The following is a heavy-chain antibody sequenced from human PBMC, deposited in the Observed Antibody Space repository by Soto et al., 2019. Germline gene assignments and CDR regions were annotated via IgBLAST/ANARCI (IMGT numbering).Heavy chain of an antibody. D-gene: IGHD3-10*01. CDR3: AAGFMFRARFDY. CDR1: GFTFSTSA. V-gene: IGHV3-23*01. J-gene: IGHJ4*02. CDR2: ITPGGDTT. Sequence: EVQLLESGGGLVQPGGSLRLSCAASGFTFSTSAMSWVRQAPGEGLQWVSAITPGGDTTYYADSVKGRFTISRDNSKNTLYLQMNGLRVEDTAVYYCAAGFMFRARFDYWGQGILVTVSS.